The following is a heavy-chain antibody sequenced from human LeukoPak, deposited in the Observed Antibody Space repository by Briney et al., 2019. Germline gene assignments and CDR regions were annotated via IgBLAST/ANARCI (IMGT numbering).Heavy chain of an antibody. CDR1: GFTVSSNY. Sequence: GGSLRLSCAASGFTVSSNYMSWVRQAPGKGLEWVSVIYSGGSTYYADSVKGRFTISRDNSKNTLYMQMNSLRAEDTAVYYCAKPSGSYEAFDYWGQGTLVTVSS. CDR2: IYSGGST. CDR3: AKPSGSYEAFDY. V-gene: IGHV3-53*05. J-gene: IGHJ4*02. D-gene: IGHD1-26*01.